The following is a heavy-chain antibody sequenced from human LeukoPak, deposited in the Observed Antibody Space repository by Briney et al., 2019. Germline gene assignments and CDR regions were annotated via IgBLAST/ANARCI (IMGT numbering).Heavy chain of an antibody. CDR1: GFTFSSYW. CDR2: INHNGNVN. J-gene: IGHJ4*02. CDR3: ARDLLGI. D-gene: IGHD7-27*01. Sequence: GGSLRLSCAASGFTFSSYWMNWARQAPGKGLEWVASINHNGNVNYYVDSVKGRFTISRDNAKNSLYLQMSNLRAEDTAVYYCARDLLGIWGQGTLVTVSS. V-gene: IGHV3-7*03.